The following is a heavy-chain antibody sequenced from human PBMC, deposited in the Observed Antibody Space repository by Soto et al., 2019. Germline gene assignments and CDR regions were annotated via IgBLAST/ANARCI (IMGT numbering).Heavy chain of an antibody. CDR1: GGSISSYY. V-gene: IGHV4-59*08. CDR2: IYYSGST. D-gene: IGHD2-21*01. Sequence: SETLSLTCTVSGGSISSYYWSWIRQPPGKGLEWIGYIYYSGSTNYNPSLKSRVTISVDTSKNQFSLTLSSVTAADSAVYYCARYIPVYDAFDIWGQGTRVTVSS. CDR3: ARYIPVYDAFDI. J-gene: IGHJ3*02.